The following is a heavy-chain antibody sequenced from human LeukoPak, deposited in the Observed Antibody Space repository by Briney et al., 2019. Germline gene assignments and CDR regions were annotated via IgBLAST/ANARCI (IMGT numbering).Heavy chain of an antibody. CDR2: IIPILGIA. CDR3: ARDPTEYGSGSYFWYYYGMDV. D-gene: IGHD3-10*01. CDR1: GYTFTGYY. J-gene: IGHJ6*02. V-gene: IGHV1-69*04. Sequence: ASVKVSCKASGYTFTGYYMHWVRQAPGQGLEWMGRIIPILGIANYAQKFQGRVTITADKSTSTAYMELSSLRSEDTAVYYCARDPTEYGSGSYFWYYYGMDVWGQGTTVTVSS.